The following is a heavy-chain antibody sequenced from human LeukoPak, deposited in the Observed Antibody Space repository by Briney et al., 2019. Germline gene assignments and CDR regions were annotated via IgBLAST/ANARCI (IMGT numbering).Heavy chain of an antibody. CDR1: GFTFSSYW. Sequence: GGSLRLSCAASGFTFSSYWMSWVRQAPGKGLEWVANIKGDGSDKYYVDSVKGRFTISRDNSKNTLYLQMNSLRDEDTAVYYCATDRSLSYFDYWGQGALVTVSS. V-gene: IGHV3-7*01. CDR3: ATDRSLSYFDY. CDR2: IKGDGSDK. J-gene: IGHJ4*02.